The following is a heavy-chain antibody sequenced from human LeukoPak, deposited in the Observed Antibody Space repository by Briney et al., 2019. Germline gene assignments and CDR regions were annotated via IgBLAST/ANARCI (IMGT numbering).Heavy chain of an antibody. CDR1: GFDLSDYY. D-gene: IGHD1-1*01. Sequence: GGSLRLSCEASGFDLSDYYMTWIRQTPGRGLEWVSYITTSGSTIYYADSVKGRFTISRDNSKNSLFLHMNSLRAEDTAIYYFARDGANSNWNDPRNWFDPWGQGTLVIVSS. CDR2: ITTSGSTI. J-gene: IGHJ5*02. CDR3: ARDGANSNWNDPRNWFDP. V-gene: IGHV3-11*01.